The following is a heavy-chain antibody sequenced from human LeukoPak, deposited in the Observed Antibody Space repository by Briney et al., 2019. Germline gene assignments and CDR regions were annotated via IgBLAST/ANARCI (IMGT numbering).Heavy chain of an antibody. V-gene: IGHV3-23*01. CDR1: GFTFSSYA. J-gene: IGHJ4*02. D-gene: IGHD1-26*01. CDR2: ISGSGGST. CDR3: AKDTYSGSSYFDY. Sequence: GGSLRLSCAASGFTFSSYAMSWVRQAPGKGLEGVSAISGSGGSTYYADSVKGRFTISRDNSKNTLYLQMNSLRAEDTAVYYCAKDTYSGSSYFDYWGQGTLVTVSS.